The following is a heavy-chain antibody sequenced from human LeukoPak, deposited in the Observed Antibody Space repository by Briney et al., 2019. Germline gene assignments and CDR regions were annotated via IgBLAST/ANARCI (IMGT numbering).Heavy chain of an antibody. CDR2: ISSSSSYI. Sequence: GGSLRLSCAASGFTSSSYSMNWVRQAPGKGLEWVSSISSSSSYIYYADSVKGRFTISRDNARNSLYLQMNSLRAEDTAVYYCARNSEWLVVGYYYYYMDVWGKGTTVTVSS. V-gene: IGHV3-21*01. D-gene: IGHD6-19*01. J-gene: IGHJ6*03. CDR3: ARNSEWLVVGYYYYYMDV. CDR1: GFTSSSYS.